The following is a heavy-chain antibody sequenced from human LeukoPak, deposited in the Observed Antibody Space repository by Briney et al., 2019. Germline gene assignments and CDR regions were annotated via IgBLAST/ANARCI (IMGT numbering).Heavy chain of an antibody. CDR2: TKKDGSEE. J-gene: IGHJ4*02. V-gene: IGHV3-7*01. D-gene: IGHD3-22*01. Sequence: PGGSLRLSCAASGFTFSSYWMSWVRQAPGKGLEWVANTKKDGSEEEYVDSVKGRFTISRDNAKNSLYLQMNSLRVEDTAVYYCVRVDTSGYYYELSFDYWGQGTLVTVSS. CDR3: VRVDTSGYYYELSFDY. CDR1: GFTFSSYW.